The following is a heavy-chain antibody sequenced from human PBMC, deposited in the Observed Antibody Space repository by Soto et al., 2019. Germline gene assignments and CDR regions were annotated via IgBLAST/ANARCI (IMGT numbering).Heavy chain of an antibody. CDR2: IYHSGST. CDR3: ARESARNWFDP. CDR1: GGSVSSAGYY. V-gene: IGHV4-61*08. J-gene: IGHJ5*02. Sequence: QVQLQESGPGLVKPSETLSLTCSVSGGSVSSAGYYWSWIRQPPGKGLEWIGNIYHSGSTNYNSSLNIRVIISVDTSKNQFSLKLTSMTAADTAVYYCARESARNWFDPWGQGTLVTVSS.